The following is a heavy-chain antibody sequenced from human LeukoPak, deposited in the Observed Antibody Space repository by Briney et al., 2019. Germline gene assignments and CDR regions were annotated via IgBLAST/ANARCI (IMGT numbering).Heavy chain of an antibody. D-gene: IGHD1-1*01. CDR3: ARGSGISTTGTTPLRY. V-gene: IGHV3-53*01. J-gene: IGHJ4*02. CDR1: GFTVSSNY. CDR2: IYSGGST. Sequence: GSLRLSCAASGFTVSSNYMSWVRQAPGKGLEWVSVIYSGGSTYYADSVKGRFTISRDNSKNTLYLQMNSLRAEDTAVYYCARGSGISTTGTTPLRYWGQGTLVTVSS.